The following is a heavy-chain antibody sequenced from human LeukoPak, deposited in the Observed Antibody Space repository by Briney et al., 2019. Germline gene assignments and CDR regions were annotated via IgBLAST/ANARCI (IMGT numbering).Heavy chain of an antibody. V-gene: IGHV5-51*01. J-gene: IGHJ4*02. CDR3: ARQGYSSAWSDY. D-gene: IGHD6-19*01. CDR1: GYSFTSYW. Sequence: GESLKISCKGSGYSFTSYWIGWVRQVPGKGLEWIGVIYPGDSVTRYSPSFQGQVTILADKSINTAYLQWSSLRASDTAMYYCARQGYSSAWSDYWGQGTLVTVSS. CDR2: IYPGDSVT.